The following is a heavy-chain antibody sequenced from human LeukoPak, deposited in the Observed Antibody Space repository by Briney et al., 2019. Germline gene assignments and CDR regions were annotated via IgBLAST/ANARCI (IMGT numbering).Heavy chain of an antibody. V-gene: IGHV1-8*03. D-gene: IGHD2-15*01. J-gene: IGHJ6*03. Sequence: ASVKASCKASGYTFTSYDINWVRQATGQGLEWMGWMNPNSGNTGYAQKFQGRVTITRNTSISTAYMELSSLRSEDTAVYYCARALAGSSFPYYYYYMDVWGKGTTVTVSS. CDR2: MNPNSGNT. CDR3: ARALAGSSFPYYYYYMDV. CDR1: GYTFTSYD.